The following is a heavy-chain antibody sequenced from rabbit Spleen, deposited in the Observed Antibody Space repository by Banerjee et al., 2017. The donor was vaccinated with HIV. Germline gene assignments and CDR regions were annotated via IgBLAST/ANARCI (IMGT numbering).Heavy chain of an antibody. J-gene: IGHJ4*01. Sequence: QSLEESGGGLVQPEGSLTLTCTASGFSFSSRYYMCWVRQAPGKGLEWIGCIATGTGRTYYASWAKGRFTISKTSSTTVTLQMTSLTAADTATYFCARDAGTYDYIDGYFNLWGPGTLVTVS. CDR2: IATGTGRT. D-gene: IGHD4-2*01. CDR3: ARDAGTYDYIDGYFNL. V-gene: IGHV1S40*01. CDR1: GFSFSSRYY.